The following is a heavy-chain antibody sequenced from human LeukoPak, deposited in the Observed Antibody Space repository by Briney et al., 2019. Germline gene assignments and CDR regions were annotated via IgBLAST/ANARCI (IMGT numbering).Heavy chain of an antibody. CDR2: INHSGST. J-gene: IGHJ4*02. D-gene: IGHD3-3*01. CDR1: GGSFSGYY. Sequence: SETLSLTCAVYGGSFSGYYWSWIRQPPGKGLEWIGEINHSGSTNYNPSLKSRVTISVDTSKNQFSLKLSSVTAVDTAVYYCARVDFWSGYTTDWGQGTLVTVSS. CDR3: ARVDFWSGYTTD. V-gene: IGHV4-34*01.